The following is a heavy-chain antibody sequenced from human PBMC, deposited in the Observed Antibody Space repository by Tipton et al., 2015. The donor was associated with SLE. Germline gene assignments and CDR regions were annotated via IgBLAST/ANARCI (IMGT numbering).Heavy chain of an antibody. CDR3: ARETGSGPAAL. CDR2: ISHAGNT. J-gene: IGHJ3*01. Sequence: TLSLTCTVSGYSISSGSYWAWIRPPPGGGLEWIGSISHAGNTYYNPSLKSRLTISLDTSRNQISLELTSVTAAETAMYFCARETGSGPAALWGQGTMVTVSS. CDR1: GYSISSGSY. V-gene: IGHV4-38-2*02. D-gene: IGHD5-12*01.